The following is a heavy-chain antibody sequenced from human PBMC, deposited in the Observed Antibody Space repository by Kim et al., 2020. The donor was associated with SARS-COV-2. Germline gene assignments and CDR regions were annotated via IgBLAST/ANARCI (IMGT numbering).Heavy chain of an antibody. CDR3: TTEKTWGAKLHTCFDP. V-gene: IGHV1-24*01. Sequence: ASVKVSCKTSGYTLTELAIHWVRQAPGRGLEWMGGFDPEDGETVYSQKFQGRVTMTEDTSTDTAYLEMSSLGSDDTAIYYCTTEKTWGAKLHTCFDPWGQ. CDR2: FDPEDGET. J-gene: IGHJ5*02. CDR1: GYTLTELA. D-gene: IGHD1-26*01.